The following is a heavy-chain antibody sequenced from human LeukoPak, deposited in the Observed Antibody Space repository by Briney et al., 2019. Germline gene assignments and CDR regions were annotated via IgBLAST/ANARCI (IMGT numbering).Heavy chain of an antibody. V-gene: IGHV4-34*01. D-gene: IGHD5-24*01. Sequence: SETLSLTCAVYGGSFSCYYWSWIRQPPGKGLEWIGEINHRGSTNYNPSLKSRVTILVDMSKNQVSLKVISVTAANTAVYYCARPMTQYWAYNLDGWGKGTTGTVSS. CDR1: GGSFSCYY. CDR3: ARPMTQYWAYNLDG. CDR2: INHRGST. J-gene: IGHJ6*04.